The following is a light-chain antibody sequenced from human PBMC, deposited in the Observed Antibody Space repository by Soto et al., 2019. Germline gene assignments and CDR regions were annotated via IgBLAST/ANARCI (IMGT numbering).Light chain of an antibody. CDR2: GAS. CDR3: QQYGSSYT. CDR1: QSVRTND. V-gene: IGKV3-20*01. Sequence: ENVLTQSPGTLSLSPGERATLSCRASQSVRTNDLAWYQQKPGQAPRLLVYGASNRVPGIPDRFSGSGSGTDFTLTISRLEPEDFVVYYCQQYGSSYTFGPGTKLEIK. J-gene: IGKJ2*01.